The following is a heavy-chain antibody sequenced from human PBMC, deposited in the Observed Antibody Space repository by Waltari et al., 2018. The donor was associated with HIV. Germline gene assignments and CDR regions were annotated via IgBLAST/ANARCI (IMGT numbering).Heavy chain of an antibody. D-gene: IGHD6-25*01. CDR3: AKVLAASYGMDV. CDR2: ISGSGGST. Sequence: VRQAPGKGLEWVSAISGSGGSTYYADSVKGRFTISRDNSKNTLYLQMNSLRAEDTAVYYCAKVLAASYGMDVWGQGTTVTVSS. J-gene: IGHJ6*02. V-gene: IGHV3-23*01.